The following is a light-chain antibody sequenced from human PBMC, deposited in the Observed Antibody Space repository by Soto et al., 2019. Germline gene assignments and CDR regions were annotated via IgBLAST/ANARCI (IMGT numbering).Light chain of an antibody. Sequence: EIVMTQSPATLSMSPGERATLSCRASQSIRSSLAWYQQKPGQAPRLLIYGASTRATGVPASFSGSGSGTEFTLTISSLQSEHFAAYYCQQYHSWPLTFGGGTKVEIK. J-gene: IGKJ4*01. CDR2: GAS. V-gene: IGKV3-15*01. CDR3: QQYHSWPLT. CDR1: QSIRSS.